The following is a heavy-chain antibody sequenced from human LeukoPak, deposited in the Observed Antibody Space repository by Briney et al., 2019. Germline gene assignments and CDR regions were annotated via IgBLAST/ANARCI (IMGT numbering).Heavy chain of an antibody. Sequence: GASVKVSCKPSGYTFTSYDINWVRQATGQGLEWMGWMNPNSGNTGYAQKFQGRVTMTRNTSISTAYMELSSLRSDDTAVYYCARDRTAMVDYWGQGTLVTVSS. V-gene: IGHV1-8*01. CDR2: MNPNSGNT. D-gene: IGHD5-18*01. CDR1: GYTFTSYD. J-gene: IGHJ4*02. CDR3: ARDRTAMVDY.